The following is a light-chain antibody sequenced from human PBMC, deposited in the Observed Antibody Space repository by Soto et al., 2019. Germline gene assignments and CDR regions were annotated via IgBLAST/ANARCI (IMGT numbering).Light chain of an antibody. CDR1: QSVSSY. Sequence: EIVLTQSPSTLYLSPGERATLSCSASQSVSSYLAWYQQKPGQAPRLLIYETSHRATGIPARFSGSGSGTDFTLTISSLEPEDFAVYYCQQRSNWPPITFGQGTRLEI. CDR3: QQRSNWPPIT. V-gene: IGKV3-11*01. CDR2: ETS. J-gene: IGKJ5*01.